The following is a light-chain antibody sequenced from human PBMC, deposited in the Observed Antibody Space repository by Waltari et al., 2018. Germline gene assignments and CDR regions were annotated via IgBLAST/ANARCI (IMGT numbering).Light chain of an antibody. J-gene: IGKJ1*01. Sequence: DIVLTQSPDSLAVSLGERASITCKSDSCVSSSSNNKNYLAWYRQKPGQPPQLLISWASTREFGVPDRFSGSGSGTDFTPTISSLQAEDAAVYYCQQYYAVPPTFGPGTKVEIK. CDR3: QQYYAVPPT. CDR2: WAS. V-gene: IGKV4-1*01. CDR1: SCVSSSSNNKNY.